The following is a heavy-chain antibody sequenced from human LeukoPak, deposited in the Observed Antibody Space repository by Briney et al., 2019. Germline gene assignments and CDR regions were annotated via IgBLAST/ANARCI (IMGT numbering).Heavy chain of an antibody. CDR2: ISSSSSYI. D-gene: IGHD4-17*01. CDR1: GFTFSSYS. V-gene: IGHV3-21*01. Sequence: GGSLRLSCAASGFTFSSYSMNWVRQAPGKGLEWVSFISSSSSYIYYADSVKGRFTISRDNAKNSLYLQMNSLRAEDTAVYYCAREADYGDNSWFDPWGQGTLVTVSS. J-gene: IGHJ5*02. CDR3: AREADYGDNSWFDP.